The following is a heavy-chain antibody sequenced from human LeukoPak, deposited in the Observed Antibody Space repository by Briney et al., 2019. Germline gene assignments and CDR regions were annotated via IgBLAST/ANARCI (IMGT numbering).Heavy chain of an antibody. CDR1: GYTFTSYG. CDR2: NSAYIGNT. D-gene: IGHD6-19*01. CDR3: ARDPGVADTLHYYGMDV. Sequence: GASVKVSCKASGYTFTSYGISWVRQAPGQGLEWMGWNSAYIGNTNSAQKLQGRVTMTTDTSTSTAYMELRSLRSDDTAVYYCARDPGVADTLHYYGMDVWGQGTTVTVSS. J-gene: IGHJ6*02. V-gene: IGHV1-18*01.